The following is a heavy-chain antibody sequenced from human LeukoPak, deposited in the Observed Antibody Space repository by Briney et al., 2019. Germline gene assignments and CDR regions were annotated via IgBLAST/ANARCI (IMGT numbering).Heavy chain of an antibody. D-gene: IGHD2-2*03. CDR3: ARDPLDRGDNWFDP. V-gene: IGHV1-18*04. CDR1: GYTFTSYS. Sequence: ASVKVSCKASGYTFTSYSVTWVRQAPGQGLEWMGWISANTGNTNYVQDFQGRVTMTVDTSTRTVYLELMRLRFDDTAVYYCARDPLDRGDNWFDPWGQGTLVTVSS. CDR2: ISANTGNT. J-gene: IGHJ5*02.